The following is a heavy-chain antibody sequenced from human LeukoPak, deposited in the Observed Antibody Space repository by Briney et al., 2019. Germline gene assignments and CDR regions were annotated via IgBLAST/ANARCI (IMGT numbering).Heavy chain of an antibody. CDR1: GGSISSGDYY. CDR3: ARKTPSAFDY. Sequence: PSQTLSLTCTVSGGSISSGDYYWSWIRQPPGKGLEWIGYSYYSGSTYYNPSLKSRVTISVYTAKNQFSLKLSSATAADPAMYYCARKTPSAFDYWGQGTLVTVSS. CDR2: SYYSGST. V-gene: IGHV4-30-4*01. J-gene: IGHJ4*02.